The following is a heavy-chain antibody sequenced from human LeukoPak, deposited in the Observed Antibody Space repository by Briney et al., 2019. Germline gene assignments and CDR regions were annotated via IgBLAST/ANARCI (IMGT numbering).Heavy chain of an antibody. D-gene: IGHD2-15*01. CDR3: ARIPLGYCSGGSCYGKYFQH. Sequence: ASVKVSCXASGYTFTSYGISWVRQAPGQGLEWMGWISAYNGNTNYAQKLQGRVTMTTDTSTSTAYMELRSLRSDDTAVYYCARIPLGYCSGGSCYGKYFQHWGQGTLVTVSS. J-gene: IGHJ1*01. CDR2: ISAYNGNT. CDR1: GYTFTSYG. V-gene: IGHV1-18*01.